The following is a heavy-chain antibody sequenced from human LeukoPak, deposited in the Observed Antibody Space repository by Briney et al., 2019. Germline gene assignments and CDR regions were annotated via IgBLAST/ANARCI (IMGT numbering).Heavy chain of an antibody. Sequence: GGSLRLSCAASGYTFGSHWMHWVRQGPGKGLVWVSRINNEGSSTSYADSVKGRFTISRDNGKNTLYLQMTSLRAEDTAMYYCARDQCFSGYCHVFDSWGRGTMVTASS. CDR1: GYTFGSHW. V-gene: IGHV3-74*01. CDR2: INNEGSST. D-gene: IGHD3-22*01. J-gene: IGHJ3*01. CDR3: ARDQCFSGYCHVFDS.